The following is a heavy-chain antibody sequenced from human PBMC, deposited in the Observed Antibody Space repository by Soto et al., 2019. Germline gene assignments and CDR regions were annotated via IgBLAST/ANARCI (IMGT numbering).Heavy chain of an antibody. CDR3: ARDLSLRGVLSY. D-gene: IGHD3-16*02. V-gene: IGHV3-7*01. CDR1: GFTFSGYS. Sequence: QPGGPLSLSFAASGFTFSGYSMNWVRQAPGKGLEWVAHIKQDGSEKYYVDSVKGRFTISRDNAKNSLYLQMNSLRAEDTAVYFCARDLSLRGVLSYWGQGTLVTVSS. J-gene: IGHJ4*02. CDR2: IKQDGSEK.